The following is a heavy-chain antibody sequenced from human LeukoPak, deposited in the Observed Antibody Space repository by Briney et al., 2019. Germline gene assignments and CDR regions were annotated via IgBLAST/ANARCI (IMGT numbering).Heavy chain of an antibody. CDR2: INWNGGGT. J-gene: IGHJ4*02. V-gene: IGHV3-20*04. Sequence: RPGGSLRLSCAASGFTFDDFGMTWVRQAPGKGLEWVSGINWNGGGTVYADSVKGRFTISRDNAKKILYLQMNSLRVEDTAVYYCARWELSGRVVERLRWINHWGQGALVTVSS. CDR1: GFTFDDFG. D-gene: IGHD3-16*02. CDR3: ARWELSGRVVERLRWINH.